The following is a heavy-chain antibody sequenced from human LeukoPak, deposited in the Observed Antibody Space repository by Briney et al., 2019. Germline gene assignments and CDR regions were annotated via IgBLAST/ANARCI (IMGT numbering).Heavy chain of an antibody. CDR3: AKGMVRWLYYMDV. D-gene: IGHD4-23*01. CDR2: ISYDGRNK. Sequence: GGSLRLSCAASGFTFSSYGMHWVRQAPGKGLEGMAVISYDGRNKYYADSVKGRFTISRDNSKNTLYLQMNSLRAEDTAVYYCAKGMVRWLYYMDVWAKGPRSPSP. CDR1: GFTFSSYG. J-gene: IGHJ6*03. V-gene: IGHV3-30*18.